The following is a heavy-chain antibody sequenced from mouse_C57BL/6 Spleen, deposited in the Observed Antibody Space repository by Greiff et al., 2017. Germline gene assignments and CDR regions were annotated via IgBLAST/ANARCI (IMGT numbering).Heavy chain of an antibody. CDR1: GFKIKGYW. V-gene: IGHV1-9*01. D-gene: IGHD1-1*01. J-gene: IGHJ2*01. Sequence: VQLQQSGAELVRPGASVKFSCKAPGFKIKGYWMDWVKQRPGHGLEWIGEIVPETGGTNYNSKLQGKATIKSDPSSNTAYMQLSSLTSEDSAIYYCARSGITRGYWGQGTILTVAA. CDR2: IVPETGGT. CDR3: ARSGITRGY.